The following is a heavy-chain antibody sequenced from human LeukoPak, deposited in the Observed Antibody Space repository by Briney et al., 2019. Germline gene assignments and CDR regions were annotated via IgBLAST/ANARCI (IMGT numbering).Heavy chain of an antibody. CDR1: GFTFSSYG. J-gene: IGHJ3*02. CDR3: ARGGGSGRWGSAFDM. D-gene: IGHD6-19*01. CDR2: IKQDGSEK. Sequence: PGGSLRLSCAASGFTFSSYGMSWVRQAPGKGLEWVANIKQDGSEKHYVDSVKGRFTISRDNAKNSLYLQMNSLRDEDTAVYYCARGGGSGRWGSAFDMWGQGTMVTVSS. V-gene: IGHV3-7*01.